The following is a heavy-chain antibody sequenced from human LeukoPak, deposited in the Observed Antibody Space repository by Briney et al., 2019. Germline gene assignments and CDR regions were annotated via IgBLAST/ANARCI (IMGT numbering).Heavy chain of an antibody. CDR1: EFTFSTYA. J-gene: IGHJ6*02. CDR3: ARALRRSVDTAMAKPYYGMDV. CDR2: ISSSSSYI. Sequence: GGSLRLSCAASEFTFSTYAMNWVRQAPGKGLEWVSSISSSSSYIYYADSVKGRFTISRDNAKNSLYLQMNSLRAEDTAVYYCARALRRSVDTAMAKPYYGMDVWGQGTTVTVSS. V-gene: IGHV3-21*01. D-gene: IGHD5-18*01.